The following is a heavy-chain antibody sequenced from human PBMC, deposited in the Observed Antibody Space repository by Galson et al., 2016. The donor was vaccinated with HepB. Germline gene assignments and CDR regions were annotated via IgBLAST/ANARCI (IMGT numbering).Heavy chain of an antibody. V-gene: IGHV1-3*01. J-gene: IGHJ4*02. D-gene: IGHD3-10*01. CDR1: GYTFTSYA. Sequence: SCKASGYTFTSYAMHWVRQAPGQRLEWMGWINAGTGINAGNGNTKYSQKFQGRVTITRDTSASTAYMDLSSLRSEDTAVYYCARAFYYGPTWTPLDYWGQGTLVTVSS. CDR2: INAGTGINAGNGNT. CDR3: ARAFYYGPTWTPLDY.